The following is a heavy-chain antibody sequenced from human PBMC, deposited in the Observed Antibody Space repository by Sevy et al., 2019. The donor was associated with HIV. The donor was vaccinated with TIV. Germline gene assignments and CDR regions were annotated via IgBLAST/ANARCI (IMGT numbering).Heavy chain of an antibody. Sequence: GGSLRLSCAASGFTFSGYWMSWVRQAPGKGLQWVANIKQDGSKNEFVDSVKGRFTISRDNPKNSLYLQMNSLRAEDTAVYYCAREVAGGFDYWGQGTLVTVSS. V-gene: IGHV3-7*01. J-gene: IGHJ4*02. D-gene: IGHD2-15*01. CDR2: IKQDGSKN. CDR1: GFTFSGYW. CDR3: AREVAGGFDY.